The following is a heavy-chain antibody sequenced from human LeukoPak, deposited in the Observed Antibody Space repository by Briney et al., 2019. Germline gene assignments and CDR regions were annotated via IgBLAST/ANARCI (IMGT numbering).Heavy chain of an antibody. Sequence: SETLSPTCAVYGGSFSGYYWSWIRQPPGKALEWMGEINDSGSTNYNPSLKSRVTISVDTSKNPFSLKLNSVTAADTAVYYCARESDNNGSIDSDYRGQGTQVTVSS. J-gene: IGHJ4*02. CDR3: ARESDNNGSIDSDY. CDR1: GGSFSGYY. D-gene: IGHD2-8*01. V-gene: IGHV4-34*01. CDR2: INDSGST.